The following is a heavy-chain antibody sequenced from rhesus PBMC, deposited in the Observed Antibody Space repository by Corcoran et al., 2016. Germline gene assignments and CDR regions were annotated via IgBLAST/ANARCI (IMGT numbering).Heavy chain of an antibody. D-gene: IGHD6-13*01. Sequence: QLQLQDSGPGLVQPSATLTLRPAAPGVSFCTTNPASCIRPPPAPRISWIGRISGRGESTSHNPSLTSRVTISTDTSKNQFSLKVSSVTAADTAVYYCARSVQYPGRYPYGLDSWGQGVVVTVSS. CDR3: ARSVQYPGRYPYGLDS. CDR1: GVSFCTTNP. J-gene: IGHJ6*01. CDR2: ISGRGEST. V-gene: IGHV4-57*02.